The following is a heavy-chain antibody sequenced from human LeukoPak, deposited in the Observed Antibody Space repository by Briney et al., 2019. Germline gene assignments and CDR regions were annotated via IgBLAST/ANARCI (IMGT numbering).Heavy chain of an antibody. V-gene: IGHV1-69*13. J-gene: IGHJ4*02. CDR2: IIPIFGTA. CDR3: ARSAAMVRGVIGYYFDY. CDR1: GYTFTGYY. Sequence: SVKVSFKASGYTFTGYYINWVRQAPGQGLEWMGGIIPIFGTANYAQKFQGRVTITADESTSTAYMELSSLRSEDTAVYYCARSAAMVRGVIGYYFDYWGQGTLVTVSS. D-gene: IGHD3-10*01.